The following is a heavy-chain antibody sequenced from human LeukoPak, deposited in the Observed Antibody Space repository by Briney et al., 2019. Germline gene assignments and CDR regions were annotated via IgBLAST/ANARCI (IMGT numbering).Heavy chain of an antibody. CDR3: AREGEHYYGSGSYYKAFDY. Sequence: GGSLRLSCAASGFTFSSYSMNWVRQAPGKGLEWVSSISSSSYIYYADSVKGRFTISRDNAKNSLSLQMNSLRAEDTAVYYCAREGEHYYGSGSYYKAFDYWGQGTLVTVSS. D-gene: IGHD3-10*01. CDR1: GFTFSSYS. J-gene: IGHJ4*02. CDR2: ISSSSYI. V-gene: IGHV3-21*01.